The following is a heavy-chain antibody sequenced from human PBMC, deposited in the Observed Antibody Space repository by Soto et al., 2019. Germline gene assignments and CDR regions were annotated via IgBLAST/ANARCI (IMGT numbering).Heavy chain of an antibody. CDR3: ARESEDLTANFDY. V-gene: IGHV3-21*06. CDR1: GFTFTRYS. Sequence: GGSLRLSCAASGFTFTRYSMTWVRQAPGHGLEWVSSISSTTNYVYYGDSMKGRFTISRDNAKNSLYLEMNSLRAEDTAVYYCARESEDLTANFDYWGQGTLVTVSS. CDR2: ISSTTNYV. J-gene: IGHJ4*02.